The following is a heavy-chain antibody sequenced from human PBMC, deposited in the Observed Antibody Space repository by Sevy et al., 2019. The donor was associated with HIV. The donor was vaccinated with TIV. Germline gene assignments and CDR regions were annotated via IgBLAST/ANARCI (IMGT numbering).Heavy chain of an antibody. V-gene: IGHV4-61*01. CDR1: GDSVSGGNYC. CDR2: IYYSGST. J-gene: IGHJ4*02. CDR3: ARGLFDY. Sequence: SETLSLTCTVSGDSVSGGNYCWSWIRQPPGKGLEWIGYIYYSGSTNYNPSLKSRVTISIDTSKNQFSLRLTSVTAADTAVYYCARGLFDYWGQGTLVTV.